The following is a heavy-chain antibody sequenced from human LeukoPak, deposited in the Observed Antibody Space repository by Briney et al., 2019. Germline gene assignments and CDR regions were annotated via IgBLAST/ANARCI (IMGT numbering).Heavy chain of an antibody. CDR2: IYYSGST. V-gene: IGHV4-39*07. CDR3: AAYYYGSGRTPGWFDP. Sequence: SETLSLTCTVSGGSISSSSYYWGWIRQPPGKGLEWIGSIYYSGSTYYNPSLKSRVTISVDTSKNQFSLKLSSVTAADTAVYYCAAYYYGSGRTPGWFDPWGQGTLVTVSS. D-gene: IGHD3-10*01. J-gene: IGHJ5*02. CDR1: GGSISSSSYY.